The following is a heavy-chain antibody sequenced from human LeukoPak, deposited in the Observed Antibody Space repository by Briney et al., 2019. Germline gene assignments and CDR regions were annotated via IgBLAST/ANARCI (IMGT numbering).Heavy chain of an antibody. CDR2: ISGSGEGT. Sequence: GGSLRLSCAGSDYAFYSYAMTWVRQAPGKGLEWVSAISGSGEGTYYSDSVKGRFTISRDNSKDMLYLQMNDLRAEDTAVYYCTSDYGLYYYYMALWGKGTPVTVS. V-gene: IGHV3-23*01. J-gene: IGHJ6*03. CDR1: DYAFYSYA. D-gene: IGHD4/OR15-4a*01. CDR3: TSDYGLYYYYMAL.